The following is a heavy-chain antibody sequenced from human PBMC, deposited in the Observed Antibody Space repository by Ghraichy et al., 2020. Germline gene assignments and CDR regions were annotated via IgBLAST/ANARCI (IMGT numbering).Heavy chain of an antibody. CDR1: GFTFSSYA. CDR2: VSGGGGTT. CDR3: AKSVYSYDSGGYYFRAFDI. D-gene: IGHD3-22*01. V-gene: IGHV3-23*01. Sequence: LSLTCAASGFTFSSYAVSWVRQTPGKGLQWVSTVSGGGGTTYYADSVKGRFTISRHNSKNTLYLQMNSLRAEDTAVYYCAKSVYSYDSGGYYFRAFDIWGQGTMVTVSS. J-gene: IGHJ3*02.